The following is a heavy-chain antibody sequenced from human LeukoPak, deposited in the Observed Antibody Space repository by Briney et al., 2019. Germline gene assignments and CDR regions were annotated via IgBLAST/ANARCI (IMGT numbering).Heavy chain of an antibody. CDR2: INPKSGDT. Sequence: GASVKVSCKASGYTFTDFYIHWVRQAPGQGLEYVGWINPKSGDTYSPQRFQGRVTMTRDASISTACMELSSLRADDTAVYFCARVRLSVERAWASWGQGTLVTVSS. V-gene: IGHV1-2*02. J-gene: IGHJ5*02. CDR3: ARVRLSVERAWAS. D-gene: IGHD1-1*01. CDR1: GYTFTDFY.